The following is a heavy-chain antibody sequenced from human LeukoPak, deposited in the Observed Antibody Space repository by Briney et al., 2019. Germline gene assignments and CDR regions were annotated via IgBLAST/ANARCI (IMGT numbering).Heavy chain of an antibody. Sequence: GGSLRLSCAASGFTFSSYSMNWVRQAPGKGLEWVSFIRNKAYGGTTEYAASVKGRFTISRDDSKSIACLQMNSLKTEDTAVYFCTRPSGYQYYFDYWGQGTLVTVSS. CDR2: IRNKAYGGTT. J-gene: IGHJ4*02. D-gene: IGHD3-22*01. CDR1: GFTFSSYS. V-gene: IGHV3-49*04. CDR3: TRPSGYQYYFDY.